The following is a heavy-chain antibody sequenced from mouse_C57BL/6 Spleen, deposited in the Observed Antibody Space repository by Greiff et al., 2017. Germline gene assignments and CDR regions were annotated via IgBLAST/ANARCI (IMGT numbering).Heavy chain of an antibody. D-gene: IGHD3-2*02. J-gene: IGHJ2*01. CDR1: GYTFTGYW. Sequence: VQLQQSGAELMKPGASVKLSCKATGYTFTGYWIEWVKQRPGHGLEWIGEILPGSGSTNYNEKFKGKATFTADTSSNTAYMQLSSLTTEDSAIYYCASGKQLRLRGEYYFDYWGQGTTLTVSS. CDR3: ASGKQLRLRGEYYFDY. CDR2: ILPGSGST. V-gene: IGHV1-9*01.